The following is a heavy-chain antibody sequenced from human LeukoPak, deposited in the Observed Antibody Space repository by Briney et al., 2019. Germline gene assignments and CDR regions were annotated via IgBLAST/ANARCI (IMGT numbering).Heavy chain of an antibody. D-gene: IGHD2-15*01. J-gene: IGHJ6*03. V-gene: IGHV3-11*04. CDR1: GFTFSDYY. CDR3: ARDNVVVVAATLYYYYYYMDV. CDR2: ISSSGSTI. Sequence: GGSLRLSCAASGFTFSDYYMSWIRQAPGKGLEWVSYISSSGSTIYYADSVKGRFTISRDNAKNSLYLQMNSLRAEDTAVYYCARDNVVVVAATLYYYYYYMDVWGKGTTVTVSS.